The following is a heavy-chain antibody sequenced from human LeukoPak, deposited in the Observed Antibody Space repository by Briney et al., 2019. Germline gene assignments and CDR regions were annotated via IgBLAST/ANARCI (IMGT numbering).Heavy chain of an antibody. J-gene: IGHJ4*02. CDR3: AKSPYGLGTYAISGDY. V-gene: IGHV3-23*01. CDR2: ISGTGSST. CDR1: VYIYRRYA. D-gene: IGHD3-10*01. Sequence: GGSQRLSCGAWVYIYRRYAMRGVRHAPGKALEGVSAISGTGSSTYSADSVKGRFTISRDNSKNTLYLQMNTLRAEDTAVYYCAKSPYGLGTYAISGDYWGQGTLVTVSS.